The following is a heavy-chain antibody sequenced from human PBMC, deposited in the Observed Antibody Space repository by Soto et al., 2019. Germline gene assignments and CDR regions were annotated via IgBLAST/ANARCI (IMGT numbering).Heavy chain of an antibody. J-gene: IGHJ6*02. V-gene: IGHV5-51*01. CDR1: GYSVTSYW. CDR2: IYPGDSDT. CDR3: ARGSNYEWWSGYYSGHTYGIYV. D-gene: IGHD3-3*01. Sequence: PWESLKISCKGSGYSVTSYWIGWVRQMPGTGLEWMGIIYPGDSDTRYSPSFQGQVTISADKSISTAYLQWSSLKASDTAMYYCARGSNYEWWSGYYSGHTYGIYVCGHGSKVTGAS.